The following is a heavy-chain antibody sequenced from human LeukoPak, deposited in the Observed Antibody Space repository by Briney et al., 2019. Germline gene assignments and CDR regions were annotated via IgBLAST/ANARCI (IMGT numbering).Heavy chain of an antibody. CDR1: GFTFDDYA. CDR2: ISWNSGSI. Sequence: GGSLRLSCAASGFTFDDYAMHWVRQAPGKGLEWVSGISWNSGSIGYADSVKGRFTISRDNAKNSLYLQMNSLRAEDTALYYCAKDSDYYDSSGYFGIWGQGTMVTVSS. CDR3: AKDSDYYDSSGYFGI. D-gene: IGHD3-22*01. J-gene: IGHJ3*02. V-gene: IGHV3-9*01.